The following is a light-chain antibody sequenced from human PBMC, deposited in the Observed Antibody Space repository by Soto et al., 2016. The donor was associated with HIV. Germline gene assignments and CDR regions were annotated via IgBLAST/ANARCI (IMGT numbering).Light chain of an antibody. Sequence: DIQMTQSPSSLSASVGDRVTITCRASQSISTYLNWYQQKPGRAPKLLIYAASSLQSGVPSRFSGTGSGTDFTLAISSLQPEDFGTYYCQQSYNTPRTFGGGTKV. CDR2: AAS. J-gene: IGKJ4*01. CDR1: QSISTY. V-gene: IGKV1-39*01. CDR3: QQSYNTPRT.